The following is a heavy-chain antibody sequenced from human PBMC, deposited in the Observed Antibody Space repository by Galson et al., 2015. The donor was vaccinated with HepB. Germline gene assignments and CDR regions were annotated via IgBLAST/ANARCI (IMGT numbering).Heavy chain of an antibody. J-gene: IGHJ6*02. CDR3: ARADRLYAVLTSDV. D-gene: IGHD3-9*01. CDR2: ISGSGGST. Sequence: SLRLSCAAPGFTFSTYAMSWVRQAPGTGLEWVSGISGSGGSTFHADSVKGRFTISRDNSKNTLYLQMNSLRAEDTAVYYCARADRLYAVLTSDVWGQGTTVAVSS. V-gene: IGHV3-23*01. CDR1: GFTFSTYA.